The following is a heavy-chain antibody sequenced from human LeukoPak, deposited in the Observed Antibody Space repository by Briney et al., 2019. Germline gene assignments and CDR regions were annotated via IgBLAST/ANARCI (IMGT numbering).Heavy chain of an antibody. CDR1: GYTFISYT. J-gene: IGHJ4*02. Sequence: ASVKVSCKASGYTFISYTMNWVRQAPGQGLEWMGWINSNTGNPTYAQGFTGRFVFSLDTSVSTAYLQISSLKAEDTAVYYCARGMCSDGVCYFLADYWGQGTLVTVSS. D-gene: IGHD2-15*01. CDR2: INSNTGNP. V-gene: IGHV7-4-1*02. CDR3: ARGMCSDGVCYFLADY.